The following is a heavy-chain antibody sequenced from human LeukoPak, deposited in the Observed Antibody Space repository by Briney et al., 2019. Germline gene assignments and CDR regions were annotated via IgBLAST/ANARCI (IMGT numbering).Heavy chain of an antibody. Sequence: TGGSLRLSCAASGFTFSSYGMHWVRQAPGKGLEWVAVISYDGSNKYYADSVKGRFTISRDNSKNTLYLQMNSLRAEDTAVYYCAKDVDTAMVNYLDYWGQGTLVTVSS. CDR2: ISYDGSNK. CDR3: AKDVDTAMVNYLDY. CDR1: GFTFSSYG. J-gene: IGHJ4*02. D-gene: IGHD5-18*01. V-gene: IGHV3-30*18.